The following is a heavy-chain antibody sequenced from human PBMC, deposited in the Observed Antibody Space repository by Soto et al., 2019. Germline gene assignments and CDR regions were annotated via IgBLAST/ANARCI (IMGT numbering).Heavy chain of an antibody. J-gene: IGHJ3*02. D-gene: IGHD4-17*01. CDR3: ARDGVTTVTTDAFDI. V-gene: IGHV1-18*01. CDR2: ISAYNGNT. Sequence: ASVKVSCKAPGYTFTSYGLIWVRQAPGQGLEWMGWISAYNGNTNYAQKLQGRVTMTTDTSTSTAYMELRSLRSDDTAVYYCARDGVTTVTTDAFDIWGQGTMVTVSS. CDR1: GYTFTSYG.